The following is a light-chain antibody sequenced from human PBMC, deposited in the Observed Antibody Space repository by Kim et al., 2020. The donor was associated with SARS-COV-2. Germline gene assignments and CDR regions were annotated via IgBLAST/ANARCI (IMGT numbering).Light chain of an antibody. Sequence: APGKTARMTCGGNNIGSKSVHWDQQKPGQAPVLVIYYDSDRPSGIPERFSGSNSGNTATLTISRVEAGDEADYYCQVWDSSSDHPVFGGGTKVTVL. CDR3: QVWDSSSDHPV. V-gene: IGLV3-21*04. J-gene: IGLJ3*02. CDR2: YDS. CDR1: NIGSKS.